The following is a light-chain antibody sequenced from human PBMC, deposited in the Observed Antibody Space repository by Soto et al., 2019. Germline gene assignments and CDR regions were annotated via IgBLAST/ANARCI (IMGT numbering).Light chain of an antibody. V-gene: IGKV3-20*01. CDR3: QQYCGSPFT. CDR2: GAS. CDR1: QSIFNNY. Sequence: EIVLTQSPGTLSLSPGERATLSCRASQSIFNNYLAWYQQKPGQAPRLLVYGASFRTTSIPDRFSGSGCRTDSTLTISKQEPEDLAVYYCQQYCGSPFTFGQGTRLEIK. J-gene: IGKJ2*01.